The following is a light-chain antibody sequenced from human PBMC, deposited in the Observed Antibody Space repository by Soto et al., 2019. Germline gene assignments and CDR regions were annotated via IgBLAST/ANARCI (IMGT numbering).Light chain of an antibody. CDR3: QQYNSYPMT. Sequence: DIQMTQSPSTLSASVGDRVTITCRASRRISSWLAWYQQKPGKAPKILIYDASSLESGVPSRFSGSGYGTEFTFTISSLQPDDFAAYYCQQYNSYPMTFGQVTKVE. V-gene: IGKV1-5*01. J-gene: IGKJ1*01. CDR2: DAS. CDR1: RRISSW.